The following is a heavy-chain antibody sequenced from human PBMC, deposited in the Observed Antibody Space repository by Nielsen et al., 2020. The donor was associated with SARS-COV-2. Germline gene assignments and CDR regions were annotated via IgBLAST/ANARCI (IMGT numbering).Heavy chain of an antibody. CDR3: ARLYYYDASNDPFDS. V-gene: IGHV1-69*02. CDR2: FIGSLNIP. Sequence: WVRQAPGQGLEWMGRFIGSLNIPQYARKFRGRVTFTADKSTSTGYMELSGLTSGDTAIYYCARLYYYDASNDPFDSWGQGTLVTVSS. D-gene: IGHD3-22*01. J-gene: IGHJ4*02.